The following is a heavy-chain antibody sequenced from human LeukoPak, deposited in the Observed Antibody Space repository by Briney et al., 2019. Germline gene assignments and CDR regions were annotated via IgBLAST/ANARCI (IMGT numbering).Heavy chain of an antibody. V-gene: IGHV1-18*01. CDR2: ISAYNGNT. Sequence: ASVKVSCKASGYTFTSYGISWVRQAPGQGLEWMGWISAYNGNTNYAQKLQGRVTMTTDTSTSTAYMALRSLSSDTTAVYYCARGGEVLWFGELLTSHFDYWGQGTLVTVSS. J-gene: IGHJ4*02. D-gene: IGHD3-10*01. CDR1: GYTFTSYG. CDR3: ARGGEVLWFGELLTSHFDY.